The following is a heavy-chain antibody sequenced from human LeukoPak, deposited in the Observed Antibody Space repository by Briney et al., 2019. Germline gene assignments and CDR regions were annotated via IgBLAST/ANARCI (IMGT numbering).Heavy chain of an antibody. CDR2: INAGNGNT. V-gene: IGHV1-3*01. J-gene: IGHJ4*02. D-gene: IGHD3-10*01. CDR1: GYTFTSYA. Sequence: ASVKVSCKASGYTFTSYAMHWVRQAPGQRLEWMGWINAGNGNTKYSQKFQGRVTITRDTSASTAYMELSSLRSEDTAVYYCARDLVWFGEKGYFDYWGQGTLVTVSS. CDR3: ARDLVWFGEKGYFDY.